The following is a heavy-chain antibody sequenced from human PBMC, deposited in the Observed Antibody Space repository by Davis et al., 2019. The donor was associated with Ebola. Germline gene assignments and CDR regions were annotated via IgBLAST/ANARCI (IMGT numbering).Heavy chain of an antibody. J-gene: IGHJ6*02. Sequence: GESLKLPCASLGFTFSDYYMSSLRQAPGEGLEWVSSISSSSSYIYYADSVKGRFTISRDNANNSLYLQMNSLRAEDTAVYYCARDPTRTYYDFWSGSSDYYYGMDVWGQGTTVTVSS. D-gene: IGHD3-3*01. CDR2: ISSSSSYI. CDR1: GFTFSDYY. CDR3: ARDPTRTYYDFWSGSSDYYYGMDV. V-gene: IGHV3-11*06.